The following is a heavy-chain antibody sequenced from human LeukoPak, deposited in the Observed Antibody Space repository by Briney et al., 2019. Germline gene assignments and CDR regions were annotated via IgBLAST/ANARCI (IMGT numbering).Heavy chain of an antibody. J-gene: IGHJ4*02. CDR1: GFTVSSNY. Sequence: PGGSLRLSCAASGFTVSSNYMSWVRQAPGKGLEWVSVIYSGGRTYYADSVKGRFTISRDNAKNSLYLQMNSLRAEDTAVYYCAREFFDREGGTTVLDYWGQGTLVTVSS. V-gene: IGHV3-66*01. D-gene: IGHD1-26*01. CDR2: IYSGGRT. CDR3: AREFFDREGGTTVLDY.